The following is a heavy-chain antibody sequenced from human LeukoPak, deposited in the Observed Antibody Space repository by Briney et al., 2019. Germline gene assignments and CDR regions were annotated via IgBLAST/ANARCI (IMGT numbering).Heavy chain of an antibody. Sequence: GGSLRLSCAASGFTFSSYAISWVRQAPGQGLEWMGGIIPIFGTANYAQKFQGRVTITADESTSTAYMELSSLRSEDTAVYYCARVHGSSGYYYWGQGTLVTVSS. CDR3: ARVHGSSGYYY. V-gene: IGHV1-69*01. D-gene: IGHD3-22*01. CDR2: IIPIFGTA. J-gene: IGHJ4*02. CDR1: GFTFSSYA.